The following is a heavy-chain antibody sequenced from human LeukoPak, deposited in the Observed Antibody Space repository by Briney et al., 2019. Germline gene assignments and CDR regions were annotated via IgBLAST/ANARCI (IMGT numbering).Heavy chain of an antibody. D-gene: IGHD3-10*01. CDR3: ARDYYGSGSYSYY. V-gene: IGHV3-7*01. Sequence: GGSLRLSCAASGFTFSNYWMSWVRQAPGKGLEWVANIKQDGFEKYYVDSVKGRFTISRDNAKNSLYLQMNSLRAEDTAVYYCARDYYGSGSYSYYWGQGTLVTVSS. J-gene: IGHJ4*02. CDR1: GFTFSNYW. CDR2: IKQDGFEK.